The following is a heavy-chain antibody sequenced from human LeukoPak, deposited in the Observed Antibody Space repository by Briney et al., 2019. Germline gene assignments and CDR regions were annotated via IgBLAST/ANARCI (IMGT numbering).Heavy chain of an antibody. CDR2: IIPIFGTA. Sequence: SVKVSCKASGGTFSSYAISWVRQAPGQGLEWMGGIIPIFGTANYAQKFQGRVTITADESTSTAYMELSSLRSEDTAVYYCARARLRWFGGNDYWGQGTLVTVSS. CDR1: GGTFSSYA. CDR3: ARARLRWFGGNDY. J-gene: IGHJ4*02. V-gene: IGHV1-69*13. D-gene: IGHD3-10*01.